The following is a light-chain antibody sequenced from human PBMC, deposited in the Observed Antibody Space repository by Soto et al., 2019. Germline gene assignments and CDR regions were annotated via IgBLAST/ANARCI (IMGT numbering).Light chain of an antibody. Sequence: DLVMTQSPLSLPVSPGEPASISCRSSQSLLHSNGYNYLDWYLQKPGQSPQLLIYLGSNRASGVPDRFSGSGSGTDFTLKISRVEAEDVGVYYCMQALQTPRTFGQGNKVEIQ. CDR2: LGS. CDR3: MQALQTPRT. CDR1: QSLLHSNGYNY. J-gene: IGKJ1*01. V-gene: IGKV2-28*01.